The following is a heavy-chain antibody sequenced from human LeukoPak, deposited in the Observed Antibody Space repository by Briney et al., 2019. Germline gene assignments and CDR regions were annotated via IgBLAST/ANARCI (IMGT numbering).Heavy chain of an antibody. Sequence: GASVKVSCKASGYTFTSYGISWVRHAPGQGREWMGWISTYNGNTIYAQKLQSRVTMTTNASTSTAYMELRSLRADDTAVYYCARGHSSSSFDYWGQGTLVTVSS. CDR2: ISTYNGNT. J-gene: IGHJ4*02. CDR1: GYTFTSYG. V-gene: IGHV1-18*04. CDR3: ARGHSSSSFDY. D-gene: IGHD6-13*01.